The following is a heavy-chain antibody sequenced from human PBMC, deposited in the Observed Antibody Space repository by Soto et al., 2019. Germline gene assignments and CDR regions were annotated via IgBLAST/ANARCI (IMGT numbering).Heavy chain of an antibody. D-gene: IGHD3-9*01. CDR2: IYSGGST. Sequence: GGSLRLSCAASGFTVSSNYMSWVRQAPGKGLEWVSVIYSGGSTYYADSVKGRFTISRDNSKNTLYLQMNGLRAEDTAVYYCARAYYDILTGLDYYYYYMDVWGKGTTVTVSS. J-gene: IGHJ6*03. CDR3: ARAYYDILTGLDYYYYYMDV. V-gene: IGHV3-66*01. CDR1: GFTVSSNY.